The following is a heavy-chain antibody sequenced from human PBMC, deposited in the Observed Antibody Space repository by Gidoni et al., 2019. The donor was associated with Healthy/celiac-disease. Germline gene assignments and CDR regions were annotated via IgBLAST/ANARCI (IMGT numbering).Heavy chain of an antibody. CDR3: ARSGNNWNDDLDY. J-gene: IGHJ4*02. Sequence: VQLQPSGPGLVKPSQTLSLTCAISGYIFSSNSAAWNWITQSPSRCLEWLGRTYHRSKWYNDYAVCVKSRITTNPDTSKNQFSLQLNAVTPEDTAVYYCARSGNNWNDDLDYWGQGTLVTVSS. CDR2: TYHRSKWYN. CDR1: GYIFSSNSAA. V-gene: IGHV6-1*01. D-gene: IGHD1-1*01.